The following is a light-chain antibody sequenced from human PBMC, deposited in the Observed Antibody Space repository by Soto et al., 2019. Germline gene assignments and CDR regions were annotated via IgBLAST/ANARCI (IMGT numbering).Light chain of an antibody. CDR3: QQYYTTPQT. CDR1: RSVLSSSNNKNC. CDR2: WAS. J-gene: IGKJ1*01. Sequence: DIVMTQSPDSLAVSLGERATINCKSSRSVLSSSNNKNCLTWYQQKPGQPPKLLIYWASTRESGVPDRFSGSGSGTDFTLTISSLQAEDVAVYYCQQYYTTPQTFGQGTKVEIK. V-gene: IGKV4-1*01.